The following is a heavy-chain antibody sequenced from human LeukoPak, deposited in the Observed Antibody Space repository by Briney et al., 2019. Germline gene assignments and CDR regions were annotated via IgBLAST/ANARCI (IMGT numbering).Heavy chain of an antibody. J-gene: IGHJ6*03. V-gene: IGHV1-18*04. Sequence: ASVKVSCKASGYTFTGYYMHWVRQAPGQGLEWMGWIITYNADTNYAQKFQGRVTMTTDTSTNTAYMELRSLRSDDTAIYYCARVIVFGHFYYYYMDVWGKGTTVTVSS. CDR2: IITYNADT. CDR3: ARVIVFGHFYYYYMDV. D-gene: IGHD3-22*01. CDR1: GYTFTGYY.